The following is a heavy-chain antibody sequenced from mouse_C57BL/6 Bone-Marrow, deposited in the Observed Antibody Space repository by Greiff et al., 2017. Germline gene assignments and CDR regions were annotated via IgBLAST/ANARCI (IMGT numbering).Heavy chain of an antibody. CDR3: AIDGYWTWCAY. CDR2: IDPSDGYT. CDR1: GFNITDYY. D-gene: IGHD2-3*01. V-gene: IGHV14-1*01. J-gene: IGHJ3*01. Sequence: EVQLQQSGAELVRPGASVKLSCTASGFNITDYYMHWVKQRPEQGLEWIGGIDPSDGYTEYAPKFQGKATMTADTSSNTSYLQLNILTSGDTAVYYCAIDGYWTWCAYWGQGTLVTVSA.